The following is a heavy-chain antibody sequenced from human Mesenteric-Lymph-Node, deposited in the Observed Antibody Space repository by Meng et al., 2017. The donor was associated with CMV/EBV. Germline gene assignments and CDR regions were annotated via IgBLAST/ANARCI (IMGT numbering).Heavy chain of an antibody. CDR3: ARDPGLHSGSPRYFDY. Sequence: GGSLRLSCAASGFTFSSYEMNWVRQAPGKGLEWVSYSSSSGRSIYYADSVKGRFTISRDNSKNTLYLQMNSLRAEDTAVYYCARDPGLHSGSPRYFDYWGQGTLVTVSS. CDR2: SSSSGRSI. V-gene: IGHV3-48*03. J-gene: IGHJ4*02. D-gene: IGHD1-26*01. CDR1: GFTFSSYE.